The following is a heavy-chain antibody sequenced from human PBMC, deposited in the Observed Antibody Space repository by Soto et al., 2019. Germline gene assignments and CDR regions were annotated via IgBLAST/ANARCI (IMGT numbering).Heavy chain of an antibody. V-gene: IGHV3-30-3*01. CDR3: ARDGEYSRSWIDS. CDR2: ISFDGSSK. Sequence: QVQLVESGGGVVQPGRSLRLSCAASGFTFSTYAMHWVRQAPGKGLEWVAVISFDGSSKYYGDSVKGRFTISRDNSKNTLYLQMNSLRVEDMAVYYCARDGEYSRSWIDSWGQGTLVTVSS. J-gene: IGHJ4*02. D-gene: IGHD6-6*01. CDR1: GFTFSTYA.